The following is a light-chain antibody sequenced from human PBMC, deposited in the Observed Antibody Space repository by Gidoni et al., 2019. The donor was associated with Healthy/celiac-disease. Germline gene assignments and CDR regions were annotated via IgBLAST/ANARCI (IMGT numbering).Light chain of an antibody. CDR2: DAS. J-gene: IGKJ1*01. CDR3: QQRSNWPWT. Sequence: IVLPQSPATLAFSPGERATLSFRASQSVSSYLAWYQQKPGQAPRLLIYDASNRATGIPARFSGSGSGTDFTLTISSLEPEDFAVYYCQQRSNWPWTFXQXTKVEIK. CDR1: QSVSSY. V-gene: IGKV3-11*01.